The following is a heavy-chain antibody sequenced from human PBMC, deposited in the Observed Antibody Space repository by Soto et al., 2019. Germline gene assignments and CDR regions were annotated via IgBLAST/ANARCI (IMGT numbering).Heavy chain of an antibody. J-gene: IGHJ4*02. CDR2: ISSDGSTT. CDR1: GFTFSSYW. Sequence: GGSLRLSCAASGFTFSSYWMHWVRQAPGKGLVWVSRISSDGSTTTYADSVKGRFTISRDNAKNTLYLQMSSLRAEDTAVYYCARAGSDYIDYWVQGTLVTVSS. D-gene: IGHD6-19*01. V-gene: IGHV3-74*01. CDR3: ARAGSDYIDY.